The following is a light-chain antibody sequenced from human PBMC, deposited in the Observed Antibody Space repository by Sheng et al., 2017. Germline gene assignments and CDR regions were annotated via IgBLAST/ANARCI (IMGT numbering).Light chain of an antibody. J-gene: IGKJ1*01. CDR1: QSVSDNF. CDR3: QQLGISTWT. CDR2: DAS. Sequence: EIVLAQSPGTLSLSPGERATLSCRASQSVSDNFLAWYQQKPGQAPRLLIYDASNRATGIPARFSGSGSGTDFTLTISSLEPEDSAVYYCQQLGISTWTFGQGTKVEIK. V-gene: IGKV3-20*01.